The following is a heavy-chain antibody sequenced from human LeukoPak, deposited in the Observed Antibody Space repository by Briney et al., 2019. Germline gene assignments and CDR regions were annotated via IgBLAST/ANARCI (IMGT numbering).Heavy chain of an antibody. Sequence: PSETLSLTCTVSGGSISSSSYYWGWIRQPPGTGLEWIGSIYYSGSTYYNPSLKSRVTISVDTSKNQFSLKLSSVTAADTAVYYCASYVYGDYYFDYWGQGTLVTVSS. CDR1: GGSISSSSYY. V-gene: IGHV4-39*07. J-gene: IGHJ4*02. CDR3: ASYVYGDYYFDY. D-gene: IGHD4-17*01. CDR2: IYYSGST.